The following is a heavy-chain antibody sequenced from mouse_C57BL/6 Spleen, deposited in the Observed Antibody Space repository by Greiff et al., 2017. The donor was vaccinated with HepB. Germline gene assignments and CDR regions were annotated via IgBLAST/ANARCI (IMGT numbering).Heavy chain of an antibody. J-gene: IGHJ2*01. CDR2: ISYSGST. CDR1: GYSITSGYD. V-gene: IGHV3-1*01. CDR3: AREGAEYYFDY. Sequence: EVQLQESGPGMVKPSQSLSLTCTVTGYSITSGYDWHWIRHFPGNKLEWMGYISYSGSTNYNPSLKSRISITHDTSKNHFFLKLNSVTTEDTATYYCAREGAEYYFDYWGQGTTLTVSS.